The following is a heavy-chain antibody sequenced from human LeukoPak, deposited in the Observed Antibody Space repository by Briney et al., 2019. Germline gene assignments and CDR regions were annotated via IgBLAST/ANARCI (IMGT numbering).Heavy chain of an antibody. V-gene: IGHV4-59*08. CDR1: GGSISSYY. J-gene: IGHJ5*02. Sequence: SETLSLTCTVSGGSISSYYWSWIRQPPGKGLEWIGYIYYSGSTYYNPSLKSRVTISVDTSKNQFSLKLSSVTAADTAVYYCARHISRITMVREIPAWFDPWGQGTLVTVSS. CDR2: IYYSGST. CDR3: ARHISRITMVREIPAWFDP. D-gene: IGHD3-10*01.